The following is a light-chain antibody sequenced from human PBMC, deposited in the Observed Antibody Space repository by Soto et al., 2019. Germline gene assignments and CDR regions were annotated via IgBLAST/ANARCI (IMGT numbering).Light chain of an antibody. Sequence: LTQPASVSGSPGQSITISCTGTSSDVGGYNYVSWYQQHPGKAPKLMIYDVSNRPSGVSNRFSGSKSGNTASLTISGLQAEDEADYYCSSYTSSSNVFGTGTKVTVL. CDR2: DVS. CDR1: SSDVGGYNY. V-gene: IGLV2-14*01. CDR3: SSYTSSSNV. J-gene: IGLJ1*01.